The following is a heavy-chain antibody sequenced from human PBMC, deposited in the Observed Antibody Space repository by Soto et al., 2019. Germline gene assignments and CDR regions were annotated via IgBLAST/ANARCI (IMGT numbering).Heavy chain of an antibody. Sequence: QVQLVQSGAEVKKPGASVKVSCKASGYTFTSYGISWVRQAPGQGLEWMGWISAYNGNTNYAQKLQGRGTLTTDTSTSTAYMELRSLRSDDTAVYYCARGYWISTSCSDYGMDVWGQGTTVTVSS. V-gene: IGHV1-18*01. CDR1: GYTFTSYG. D-gene: IGHD2-2*01. CDR2: ISAYNGNT. CDR3: ARGYWISTSCSDYGMDV. J-gene: IGHJ6*02.